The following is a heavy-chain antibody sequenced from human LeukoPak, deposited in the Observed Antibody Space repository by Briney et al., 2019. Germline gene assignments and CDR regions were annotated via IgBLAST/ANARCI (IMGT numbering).Heavy chain of an antibody. Sequence: GGSLRLSCAASGFTVSSNYMSWVRQAPRKGLEWVSIIYSGGSTNYAVCVKRRFGISRDNSKNTLYLQMTALRAEDAAVYYCARHHDYGDLKFDYWGQGTLVTVSS. D-gene: IGHD4-17*01. CDR2: IYSGGST. CDR3: ARHHDYGDLKFDY. CDR1: GFTVSSNY. J-gene: IGHJ4*02. V-gene: IGHV3-66*04.